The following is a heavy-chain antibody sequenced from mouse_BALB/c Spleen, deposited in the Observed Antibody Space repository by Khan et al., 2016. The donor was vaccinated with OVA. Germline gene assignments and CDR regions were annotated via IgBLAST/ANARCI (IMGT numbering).Heavy chain of an antibody. J-gene: IGHJ3*01. CDR2: ISSGGHYT. V-gene: IGHV5-6*01. Sequence: EVELVESGGDLVKTGGSLKLSCAASGFTFSTYGMSWVRQTPDKRLEWVATISSGGHYTYYIDSVKGRFTISRDNAKNILYLQMTSLRSEDTAMYYWARLAYYYKSEGFAYWGQGTLVTGFA. D-gene: IGHD1-1*02. CDR1: GFTFSTYG. CDR3: ARLAYYYKSEGFAY.